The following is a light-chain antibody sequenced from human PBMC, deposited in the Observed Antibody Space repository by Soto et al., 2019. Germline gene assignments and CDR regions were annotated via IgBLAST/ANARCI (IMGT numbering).Light chain of an antibody. V-gene: IGKV3-20*01. CDR1: QTVRNNY. J-gene: IGKJ4*01. CDR3: QQFSSYPLT. Sequence: EFVLTHSPGTLSLSPGERATLSCRASQTVRNNYLAWYQQKHGQAPRLMIYDASSRATGIPDRFSGGGSGRYFTLTISRLEPEDFAVYYCQQFSSYPLTVGGGAQVDI. CDR2: DAS.